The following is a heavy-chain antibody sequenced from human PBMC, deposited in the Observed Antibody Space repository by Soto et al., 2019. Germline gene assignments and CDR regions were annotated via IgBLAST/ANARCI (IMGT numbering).Heavy chain of an antibody. CDR1: GFTFSSYA. J-gene: IGHJ3*01. CDR3: AKDRGEGELEGASAFAV. V-gene: IGHV3-23*01. CDR2: ITGSGGNS. D-gene: IGHD1-1*01. Sequence: EVQLLESGGDLVQPGGSLKLSCVASGFTFSSYAMSWVRQAPGTGLESVSVITGSGGNSYYADSVKGRFTSSRDNSGNPMWLQMSRLRPEDTALYYCAKDRGEGELEGASAFAVWGQGTMVTVSS.